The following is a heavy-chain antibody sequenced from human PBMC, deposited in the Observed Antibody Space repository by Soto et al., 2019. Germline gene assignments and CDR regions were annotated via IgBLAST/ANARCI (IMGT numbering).Heavy chain of an antibody. Sequence: QVQLQESGPGLVKPSETLSLTCTVSGGSVSSGSYYWSWIRQPPGKGLEWIGYIYYSGSTNYNPYLKRRVTISVDTSKNQFSLKLSSVTAADTAVYYCAISGYDGRGYFDYWGQVPLVTVSS. CDR3: AISGYDGRGYFDY. J-gene: IGHJ4*02. D-gene: IGHD5-12*01. V-gene: IGHV4-61*01. CDR1: GGSVSSGSYY. CDR2: IYYSGST.